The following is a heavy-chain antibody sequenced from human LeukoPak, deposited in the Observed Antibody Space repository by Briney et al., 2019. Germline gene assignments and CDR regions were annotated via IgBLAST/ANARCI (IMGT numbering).Heavy chain of an antibody. D-gene: IGHD5-18*01. J-gene: IGHJ4*02. CDR3: ARDRDTAMVIVDY. V-gene: IGHV4-39*02. Sequence: SETLSLTCSVSPDSISSSSHYWGWIRQPPGRGLEWVGSIYYSGRTYYNPSLQSRVTISVDTSKNQFSLKLDSVTAADTAVYYCARDRDTAMVIVDYWGQGTLVTVSS. CDR2: IYYSGRT. CDR1: PDSISSSSHY.